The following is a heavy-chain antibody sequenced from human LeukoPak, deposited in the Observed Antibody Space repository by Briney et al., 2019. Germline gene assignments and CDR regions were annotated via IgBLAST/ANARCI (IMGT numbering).Heavy chain of an antibody. Sequence: PSETLSLTCTVSGGSISSYYWSWIRQPPGKGLEWIGYIYTSGSTNYNPSLKSRVTISVDTSKNQFSLKLSSVTAADTAVYYCARHRMWLRLRSFWFDPWGQGTLVTVSS. CDR1: GGSISSYY. V-gene: IGHV4-4*09. CDR2: IYTSGST. CDR3: ARHRMWLRLRSFWFDP. J-gene: IGHJ5*02. D-gene: IGHD5-12*01.